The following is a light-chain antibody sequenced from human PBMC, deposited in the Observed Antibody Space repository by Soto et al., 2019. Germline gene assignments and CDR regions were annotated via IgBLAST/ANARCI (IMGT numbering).Light chain of an antibody. CDR2: WAS. Sequence: IVMTQSPDSLAVSLGERATINCKSSQSVLHSSNNKNYLVWYQQKPGQPPKLLIYWASTRESGVPDRFSGSGSGTDFTLTISSLQAEDVAVYYCQQHYSNPQTFGQGTKVEI. CDR3: QQHYSNPQT. V-gene: IGKV4-1*01. J-gene: IGKJ1*01. CDR1: QSVLHSSNNKNY.